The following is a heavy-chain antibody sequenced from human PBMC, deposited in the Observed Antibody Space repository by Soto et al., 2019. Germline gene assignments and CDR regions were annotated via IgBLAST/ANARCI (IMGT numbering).Heavy chain of an antibody. J-gene: IGHJ5*02. D-gene: IGHD3-10*01. CDR3: AKGGITMVRGAESNWFDP. Sequence: QVPLVQSGAEVKKPGASVKVSCKASGYTFTGYYMHWVRQAPGQGLEWMGWINPNSGGTNYAQKFQGWVTMTRDTSISTAYMELSRLRSDDTAVYYCAKGGITMVRGAESNWFDPWGQGTLVTVSS. CDR2: INPNSGGT. V-gene: IGHV1-2*04. CDR1: GYTFTGYY.